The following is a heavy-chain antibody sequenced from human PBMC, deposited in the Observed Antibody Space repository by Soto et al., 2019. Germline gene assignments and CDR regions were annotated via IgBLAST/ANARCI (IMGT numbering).Heavy chain of an antibody. CDR1: GFTFSDHY. V-gene: IGHV3-72*01. CDR3: ARVARTYYVDY. CDR2: SRNKANSYTT. D-gene: IGHD5-12*01. J-gene: IGHJ4*02. Sequence: GGSLRLSCAVSGFTFSDHYLDWVRQAPGKGLEWIGRSRNKANSYTTEYAASVKGRFTISRDDSENSLYLQMNSLKTEDTAVYYCARVARTYYVDYWGQGTLVTVSS.